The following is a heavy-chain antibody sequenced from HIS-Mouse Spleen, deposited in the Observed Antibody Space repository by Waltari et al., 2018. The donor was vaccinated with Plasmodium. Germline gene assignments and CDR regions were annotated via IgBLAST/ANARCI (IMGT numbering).Heavy chain of an antibody. V-gene: IGHV1-2*02. Sequence: QVQLVQSGAEVKKPGASVKVSCKASGYTFTGYYMHWVRQAPGQGLELMGWSNPNRDGTNYAQKFQVRVTMTRDTSISTAYRELSRLRSDDTAVYYCASFRLDLWGRGTLVTVSS. CDR3: ASFRLDL. J-gene: IGHJ2*01. CDR1: GYTFTGYY. CDR2: SNPNRDGT.